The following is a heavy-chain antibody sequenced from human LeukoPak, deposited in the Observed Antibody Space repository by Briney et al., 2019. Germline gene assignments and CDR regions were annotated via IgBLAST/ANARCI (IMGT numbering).Heavy chain of an antibody. V-gene: IGHV4-59*11. CDR3: ARGGPWTAAGFDY. Sequence: PSETLSLTCNVSGGSINNHFWSWIRQPPGKGLEWIGFIFSTGSPSSYNPSLNSRVTFSVDMSKNQFSLKVTSVTAADTAVYFCARGGPWTAAGFDYWGQGALVTVSS. CDR1: GGSINNHF. D-gene: IGHD6-13*01. J-gene: IGHJ4*02. CDR2: IFSTGSPS.